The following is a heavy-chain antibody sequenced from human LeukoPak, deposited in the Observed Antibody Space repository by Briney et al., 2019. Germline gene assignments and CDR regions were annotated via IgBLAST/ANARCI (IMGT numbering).Heavy chain of an antibody. CDR3: AGDWGYDSSGYNRRKYNWFDP. CDR2: IIPILGIA. Sequence: GASVKDSCKASGGTFSSYTISWVRQAPGQGLEWMGRIIPILGIANYAQKFQGRVTITADKSTSTAYMELSSLRSEDTAVYYCAGDWGYDSSGYNRRKYNWFDPWGQGTLVTVSS. J-gene: IGHJ5*02. D-gene: IGHD3-22*01. CDR1: GGTFSSYT. V-gene: IGHV1-69*04.